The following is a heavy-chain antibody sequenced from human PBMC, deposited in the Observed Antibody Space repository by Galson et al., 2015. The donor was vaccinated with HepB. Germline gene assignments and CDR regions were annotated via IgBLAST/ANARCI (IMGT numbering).Heavy chain of an antibody. CDR2: IRSKANSYAT. Sequence: SLRLSCAASGFTFSGSAMHWVRQASGKGLEWVGRIRSKANSYATAYAASVKGRFTISRDDSKNTAYLQMNSLKTEDTAVYYCWLIDYPLHDYWGQGTLVTVSS. V-gene: IGHV3-73*01. CDR3: WLIDYPLHDY. J-gene: IGHJ4*02. CDR1: GFTFSGSA. D-gene: IGHD3-16*01.